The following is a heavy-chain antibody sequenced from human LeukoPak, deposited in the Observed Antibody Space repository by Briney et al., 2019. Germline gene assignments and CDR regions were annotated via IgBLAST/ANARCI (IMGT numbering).Heavy chain of an antibody. CDR1: GFTFKSYT. CDR2: IDSSSGYI. D-gene: IGHD3-22*01. V-gene: IGHV3-21*01. CDR3: ARVDSSGLNDAFDI. Sequence: GGSLRLSCAASGFTFKSYTMNWVRQAPGKGLEWVSSIDSSSGYIYYADSVKGRFTISRENAKNSLYLQMNSLRAGDTAVYYCARVDSSGLNDAFDIWGQGTMVTVSS. J-gene: IGHJ3*02.